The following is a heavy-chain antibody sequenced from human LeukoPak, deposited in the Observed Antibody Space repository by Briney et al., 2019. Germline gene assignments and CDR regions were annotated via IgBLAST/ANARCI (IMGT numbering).Heavy chain of an antibody. D-gene: IGHD3-10*01. J-gene: IGHJ4*02. V-gene: IGHV3-48*03. CDR3: AKALGPAMVRGVIDY. CDR2: ISSSGSTI. Sequence: GGSLRLSCAASGFTFSSYEMNWVRQAPGKGLEWVSYISSSGSTIYYADSVKGRFTISRDNAKNTLYLQMNTLRAEDTAVYYCAKALGPAMVRGVIDYWGQGILVTVSS. CDR1: GFTFSSYE.